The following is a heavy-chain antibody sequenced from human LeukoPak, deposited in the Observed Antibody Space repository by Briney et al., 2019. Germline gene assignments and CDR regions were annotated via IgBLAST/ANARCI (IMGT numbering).Heavy chain of an antibody. D-gene: IGHD3-10*01. V-gene: IGHV3-30*19. Sequence: GRSLRLSCAASGFTFSSYGMHWVRQAPGKGLEWVALISYNGSDEYYADSVKGRFTISRDNSKNTLYLQMNSLRPEDTSFYYCARDFPTRFGDLLHDPPLWGQGTLVTVSS. CDR2: ISYNGSDE. CDR3: ARDFPTRFGDLLHDPPL. J-gene: IGHJ4*02. CDR1: GFTFSSYG.